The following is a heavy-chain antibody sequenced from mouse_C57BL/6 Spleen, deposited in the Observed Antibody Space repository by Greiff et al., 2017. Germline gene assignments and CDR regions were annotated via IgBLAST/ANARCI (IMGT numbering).Heavy chain of an antibody. D-gene: IGHD1-1*01. Sequence: EVKLMESGPELVKPGASVKIPCKASGYTFTDYNMDWVKQSHGKSLEWIGDINPNNGGTIYNQKFKGKATLTVDKSSSTAYMELRSLTSEDTAVYYCARWDYYGSSPRYFDVWGTGTTVTVSS. V-gene: IGHV1-18*01. CDR1: GYTFTDYN. J-gene: IGHJ1*03. CDR2: INPNNGGT. CDR3: ARWDYYGSSPRYFDV.